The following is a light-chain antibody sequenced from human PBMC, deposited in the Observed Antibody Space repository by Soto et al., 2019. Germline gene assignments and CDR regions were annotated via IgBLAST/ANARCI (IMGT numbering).Light chain of an antibody. CDR1: QSVSSN. CDR3: QQYNDWPPYT. Sequence: EIVMTQSPATLSVSPGERATLSCMASQSVSSNLVWYQQKPGQAPRLLIYGASTRATGIPARFSGSGSGTEFTLTISSLQSEDFAVYYCQQYNDWPPYTFGKGTKLEIK. V-gene: IGKV3-15*01. J-gene: IGKJ2*01. CDR2: GAS.